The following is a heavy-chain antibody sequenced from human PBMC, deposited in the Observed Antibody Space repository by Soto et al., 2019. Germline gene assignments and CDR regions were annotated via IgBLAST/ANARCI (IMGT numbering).Heavy chain of an antibody. CDR1: GGSFSGYL. V-gene: IGHV4-34*01. CDR3: ARGGGYYNYYGMDV. J-gene: IGHJ6*02. Sequence: QVQLQQWGAGLLKPSETLSLTCAVYGGSFSGYLWTWIRQPPGKGLEWIGEINHSGSTNYNPSLKSRVTISIDTSKYQFSLKVSSVTAADTAVYYCARGGGYYNYYGMDVWGQGTTVTVSS. CDR2: INHSGST.